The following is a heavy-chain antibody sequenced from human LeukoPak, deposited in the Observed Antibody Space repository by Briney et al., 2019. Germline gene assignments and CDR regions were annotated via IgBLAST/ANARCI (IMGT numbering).Heavy chain of an antibody. CDR2: LSSNGGST. CDR3: ARSRGYDTSDFDY. J-gene: IGHJ4*02. CDR1: VFTFSSYD. Sequence: GGSLRLSCAASVFTFSSYDMHWVRQAPGKGLEYVSGLSSNGGSTYYANSVKGRFTVSRDNSKNTPYLQMGSLRAEDMAVYYCARSRGYDTSDFDYWGQGTLVTVSS. V-gene: IGHV3-64*01. D-gene: IGHD5-12*01.